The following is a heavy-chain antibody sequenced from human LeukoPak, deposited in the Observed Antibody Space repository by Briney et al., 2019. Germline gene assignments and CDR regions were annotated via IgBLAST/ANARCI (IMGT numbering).Heavy chain of an antibody. D-gene: IGHD3-22*01. V-gene: IGHV1-18*01. CDR2: ISTYNGNT. CDR1: GYTFTSYG. Sequence: ASVKVSCKASGYTFTSYGISWVRQAPGQGLEWMGWISTYNGNTNYAQKLQGRVTMTTDTTTSIAYMELSGLTSDDTAIYYCARDLGDDSHIVVINRDYLDSWGQGTQVTVSS. J-gene: IGHJ4*02. CDR3: ARDLGDDSHIVVINRDYLDS.